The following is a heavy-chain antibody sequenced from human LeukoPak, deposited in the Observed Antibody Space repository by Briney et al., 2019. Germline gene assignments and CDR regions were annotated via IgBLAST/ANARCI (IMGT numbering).Heavy chain of an antibody. V-gene: IGHV1-8*03. Sequence: ASVKVSCKASGYTFTSYDINWVRQATGQGLEWMGWMNPNRGNTGYAQKFQGRVTITRNTSISTAYMELSSLRSEDTAVYYCARGPSYDFWSGYYPGFDYWGQGTLVTVSS. CDR1: GYTFTSYD. J-gene: IGHJ4*02. D-gene: IGHD3-3*01. CDR3: ARGPSYDFWSGYYPGFDY. CDR2: MNPNRGNT.